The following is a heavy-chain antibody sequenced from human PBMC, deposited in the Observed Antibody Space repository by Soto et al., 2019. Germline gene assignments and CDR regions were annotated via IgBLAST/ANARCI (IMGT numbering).Heavy chain of an antibody. D-gene: IGHD6-19*01. V-gene: IGHV2-5*02. CDR3: ARIQSSVAGTPLDFDY. J-gene: IGHJ4*02. Sequence: SGPTLVNPTQTLTLTCTFSGFSLSTSGVGVGWIRQPPGKALEWLTLIYWDDDKRYSTSLKSRLTISKDTSKSQVVLTMTNMDPVDTATYYCARIQSSVAGTPLDFDYWGQGTLVTVSS. CDR1: GFSLSTSGVG. CDR2: IYWDDDK.